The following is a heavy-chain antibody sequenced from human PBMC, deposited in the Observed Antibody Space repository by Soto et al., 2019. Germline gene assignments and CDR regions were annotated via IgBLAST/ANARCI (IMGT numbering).Heavy chain of an antibody. J-gene: IGHJ2*01. Sequence: EVQLVESGGGLVQPGGSLRLSCAASGFTFSSYWMHWVRQAPGKGLVWVSRINSDGSSTSYADSVKGRFTISRDNAKNTLYLQMNSLRAEDTAVYYCARPPSSYDILTGYYNTWYFDLWGRGTLVTVSS. CDR1: GFTFSSYW. CDR3: ARPPSSYDILTGYYNTWYFDL. D-gene: IGHD3-9*01. V-gene: IGHV3-74*01. CDR2: INSDGSST.